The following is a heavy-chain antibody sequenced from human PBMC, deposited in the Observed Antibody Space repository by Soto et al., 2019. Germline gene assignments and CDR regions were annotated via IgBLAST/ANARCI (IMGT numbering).Heavy chain of an antibody. Sequence: QVQLVQSGAQVEKPGASVQVSSKTSGYTFSAHGISWVRQAPGQGLEWMGWVSGYNSKTSSAQKFQDRLTVTTDTSTATAYMELRSLSSDDTAMYYCVRASLAPRSNDGFDIWGQGTLVTVSS. D-gene: IGHD3-16*01. J-gene: IGHJ3*02. CDR1: GYTFSAHG. V-gene: IGHV1-18*04. CDR3: VRASLAPRSNDGFDI. CDR2: VSGYNSKT.